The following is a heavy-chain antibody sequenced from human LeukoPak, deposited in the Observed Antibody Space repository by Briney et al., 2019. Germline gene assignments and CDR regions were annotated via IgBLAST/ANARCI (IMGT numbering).Heavy chain of an antibody. V-gene: IGHV1-18*01. CDR3: ARHEGSQYSGHDRSWFDP. J-gene: IGHJ5*02. CDR2: ISAYNGKT. CDR1: GYTFTSYG. D-gene: IGHD5-12*01. Sequence: ASVKVSCKASGYTFTSYGISWVRQAPGQGLEWMGWISAYNGKTNYAQKLQGRVTMTTDTPPSTAYMEPRSLGSDGTAAYYCARHEGSQYSGHDRSWFDPWGQGTLVTVSS.